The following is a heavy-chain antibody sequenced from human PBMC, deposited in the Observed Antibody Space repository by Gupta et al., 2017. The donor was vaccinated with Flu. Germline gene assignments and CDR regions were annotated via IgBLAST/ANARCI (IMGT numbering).Heavy chain of an antibody. D-gene: IGHD2-2*01. Sequence: GLEWVSAISGSGGSTYYADSVKGRFTISRDKSKNTLYLQMNSLRAEDTAVYYCAKAACKYCSSTSRRYYFDYWGQGTLVTVSS. CDR2: ISGSGGST. V-gene: IGHV3-23*01. CDR3: AKAACKYCSSTSRRYYFDY. J-gene: IGHJ4*02.